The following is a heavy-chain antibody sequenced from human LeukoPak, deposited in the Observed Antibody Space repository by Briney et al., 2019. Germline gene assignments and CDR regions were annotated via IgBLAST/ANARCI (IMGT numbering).Heavy chain of an antibody. CDR2: ISSSSSYI. J-gene: IGHJ4*02. CDR3: ARTGRGTTVGGDY. D-gene: IGHD1-1*01. Sequence: GGSLRLSCVASGFTFSSYSMNWVRQAPGKGLEWVSSISSSSSYIYYADSVKGRFTISRDNAKNSLYLQMNSLRAEDTAVYYCARTGRGTTVGGDYWGQGTLVTVSS. V-gene: IGHV3-21*01. CDR1: GFTFSSYS.